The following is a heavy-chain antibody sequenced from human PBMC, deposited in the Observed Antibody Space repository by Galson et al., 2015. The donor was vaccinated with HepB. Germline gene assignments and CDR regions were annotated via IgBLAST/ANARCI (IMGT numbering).Heavy chain of an antibody. J-gene: IGHJ6*02. CDR1: EITFSSYA. CDR3: AKKAKVAVAGTRLYSYYGMDV. D-gene: IGHD6-19*01. CDR2: ISGGGTST. V-gene: IGHV3-23*01. Sequence: SLRLSCAASEITFSSYAMNWVRQAPGKGLEWVSGISGGGTSTYYADYVKGRLTISRDNSKNTLYLQMSSLRAEDTAVYYCAKKAKVAVAGTRLYSYYGMDVWGQGTTVTVSS.